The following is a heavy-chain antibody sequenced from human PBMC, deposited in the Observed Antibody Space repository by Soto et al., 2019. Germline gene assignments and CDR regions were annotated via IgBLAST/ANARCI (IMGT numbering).Heavy chain of an antibody. V-gene: IGHV5-51*01. CDR3: ARSPRSSPYFDY. D-gene: IGHD6-13*01. Sequence: AGESLKISCQCSGYTFSNFRIAWVRQLPGKGLEYMGIIYPGDSETRYSPSFHGKVTISADRSIGTAYLQWSSLEASDSAFYFCARSPRSSPYFDYWGQGALVTVSS. CDR2: IYPGDSET. J-gene: IGHJ4*02. CDR1: GYTFSNFR.